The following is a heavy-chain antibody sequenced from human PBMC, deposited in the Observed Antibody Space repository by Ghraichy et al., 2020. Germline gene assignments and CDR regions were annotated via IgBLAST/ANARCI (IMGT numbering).Heavy chain of an antibody. CDR1: GYSISSGYY. Sequence: SETLSLTCAVSGYSISSGYYWGWIRLPPGKGLEWIGTIYHSGTYYNPSLKSRVTISIDTSKNHFSLELSSVTAADTAVYYCARAWDRTSWFDPWGQGTLVTVSS. CDR2: IYHSGT. V-gene: IGHV4-38-2*01. CDR3: ARAWDRTSWFDP. D-gene: IGHD1-14*01. J-gene: IGHJ5*02.